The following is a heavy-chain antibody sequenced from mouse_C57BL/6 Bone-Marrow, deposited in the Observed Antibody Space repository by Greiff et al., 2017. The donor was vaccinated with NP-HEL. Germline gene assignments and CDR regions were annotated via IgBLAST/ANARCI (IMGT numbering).Heavy chain of an antibody. V-gene: IGHV1-81*01. J-gene: IGHJ4*01. D-gene: IGHD1-1*01. Sequence: QVQLKQSGAELARPGASVKLSCKASGYTFTSYGISWVKQRTGQGLEWIGEIYPRSGNTYYNEKFKGKATLTADKSSSTAYMELRSLTSEDSAVYFCARTPSTVVALYYAMDYWGQGTSVTVSS. CDR1: GYTFTSYG. CDR3: ARTPSTVVALYYAMDY. CDR2: IYPRSGNT.